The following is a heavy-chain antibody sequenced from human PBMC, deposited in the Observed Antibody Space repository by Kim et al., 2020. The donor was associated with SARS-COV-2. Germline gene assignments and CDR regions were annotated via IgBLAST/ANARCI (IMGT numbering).Heavy chain of an antibody. CDR3: ARDVGMYDYGDYVGLVDY. CDR2: IKQDGSEK. Sequence: GGSLRLSCAASGFTFSSYWMSWVRQAPGKGLEWVANIKQDGSEKYYVDSVKGRFTISRDNAKNSLYLQMNSLRAEDTAVYYCARDVGMYDYGDYVGLVDYWGQGTLVTVSS. CDR1: GFTFSSYW. V-gene: IGHV3-7*01. J-gene: IGHJ4*02. D-gene: IGHD4-17*01.